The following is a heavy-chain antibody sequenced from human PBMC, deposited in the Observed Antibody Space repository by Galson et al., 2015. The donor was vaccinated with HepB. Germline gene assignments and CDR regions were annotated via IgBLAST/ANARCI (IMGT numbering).Heavy chain of an antibody. D-gene: IGHD1-7*01. J-gene: IGHJ5*02. CDR2: VYYSGST. CDR3: ARGLKGGTSLKGWFDP. V-gene: IGHV4-39*01. CDR1: GDSINSNSYY. Sequence: SETLSLTCTVSGDSINSNSYYWGWIRQPPGTGLEWIGSVYYSGSTYYDPSLKSRVTISIDTSKNQFSLKLNSVTAADTAVYYCARGLKGGTSLKGWFDPWGQGTLVTVSS.